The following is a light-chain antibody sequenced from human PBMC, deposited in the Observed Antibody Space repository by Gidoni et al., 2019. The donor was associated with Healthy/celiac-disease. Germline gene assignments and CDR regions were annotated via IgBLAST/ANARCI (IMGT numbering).Light chain of an antibody. Sequence: EIVMTQSPATLAVSPGERATLSCRASQSVSSNLAWYQQQPGQAPRLLIYGASTRATGIPARFSGSGSGTEFTLPISSLQAEDVAVYYCQQYNNWPPWTFGQGTKVEIK. V-gene: IGKV3-15*01. J-gene: IGKJ1*01. CDR3: QQYNNWPPWT. CDR2: GAS. CDR1: QSVSSN.